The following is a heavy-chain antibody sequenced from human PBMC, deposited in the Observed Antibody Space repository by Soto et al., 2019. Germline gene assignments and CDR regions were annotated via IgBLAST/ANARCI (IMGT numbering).Heavy chain of an antibody. J-gene: IGHJ4*02. CDR3: ARVPGYYDSSGFIGFDS. CDR2: IDWDDDK. CDR1: GFSLTTGGMC. Sequence: SGPTLVNPTQTLTLTCTFSGFSLTTGGMCVAWIRQPPGKALEWLALIDWDDDKNYSTSLKTRLTISKDTSKNQVVLTMTNMDPVDTATYYCARVPGYYDSSGFIGFDSWGQGTLVTVSS. D-gene: IGHD3-22*01. V-gene: IGHV2-70*01.